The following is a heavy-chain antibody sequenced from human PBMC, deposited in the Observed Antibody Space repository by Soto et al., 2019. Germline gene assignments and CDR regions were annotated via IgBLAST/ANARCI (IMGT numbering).Heavy chain of an antibody. V-gene: IGHV3-23*01. D-gene: IGHD6-13*01. Sequence: GGSLRLSCVASGFTFSRHGLSWVRQARGKGLEWVSTINPSGDSTFYADSVKGRFTISRDNSKNTVYLQMNSLSVGDTAVYLCAKVDVSTAGSFDYWGQGALVTVSS. CDR3: AKVDVSTAGSFDY. CDR1: GFTFSRHG. CDR2: INPSGDST. J-gene: IGHJ4*02.